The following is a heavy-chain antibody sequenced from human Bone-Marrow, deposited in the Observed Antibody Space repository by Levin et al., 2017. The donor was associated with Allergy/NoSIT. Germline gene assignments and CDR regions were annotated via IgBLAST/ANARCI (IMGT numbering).Heavy chain of an antibody. CDR1: GSSISSGYN. J-gene: IGHJ4*02. CDR3: ARAGMITFGGSQFDY. V-gene: IGHV4-38-2*01. D-gene: IGHD3-16*01. Sequence: GSLRLSCVVSGSSISSGYNWGWIRQSPGKGLEWIGSIYHSGCTYYNPSLKSRVTISVDTSKTPFSLKLSSVTAADTAVYYCARAGMITFGGSQFDYWGQGTLVTVSS. CDR2: IYHSGCT.